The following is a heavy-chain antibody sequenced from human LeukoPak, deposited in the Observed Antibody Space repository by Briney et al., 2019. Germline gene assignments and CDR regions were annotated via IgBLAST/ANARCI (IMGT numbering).Heavy chain of an antibody. CDR1: GGTFSSYA. CDR3: ARALGDYARGVYYYYMDV. CDR2: IIPIFGTA. J-gene: IGHJ6*03. V-gene: IGHV1-69*05. Sequence: SVKVSCKASGGTFSSYAISWVRQAPGQGLEWMGGIIPIFGTANYAQKFQGRVTITTDESASTAYMELSSLRSEDTAVYYCARALGDYARGVYYYYMDVWGKGTTVTVSS. D-gene: IGHD4-17*01.